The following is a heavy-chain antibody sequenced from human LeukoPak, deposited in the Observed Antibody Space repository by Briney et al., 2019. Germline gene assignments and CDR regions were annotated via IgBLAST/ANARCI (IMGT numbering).Heavy chain of an antibody. V-gene: IGHV3-66*01. Sequence: GGSLRLSCAASGFTVSSNYMSWVRQAPGKGLEWVSVIYSGGSTYYADSVKGRFTISRDDSKNTLYLQMNSLKTEDTAVYYCTTDRYGYFYYYYYMDVWGKGTTVTVSS. CDR2: IYSGGST. J-gene: IGHJ6*03. D-gene: IGHD5-18*01. CDR3: TTDRYGYFYYYYYMDV. CDR1: GFTVSSNY.